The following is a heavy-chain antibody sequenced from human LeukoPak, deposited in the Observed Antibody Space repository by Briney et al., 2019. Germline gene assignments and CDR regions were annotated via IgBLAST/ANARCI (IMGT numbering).Heavy chain of an antibody. CDR2: ITSDGSGI. J-gene: IGHJ4*02. D-gene: IGHD1-26*01. V-gene: IGHV3-74*01. CDR1: GFTFSSYW. CDR3: ASGRLVGAPDY. Sequence: AGRSLRLSCAPSGFTFSSYWMHWVRHPPRKGLVWVSRITSDGSGIGYADSVKGRLSTSRDNAKNTVYLQMNSLRAEDTAVYYCASGRLVGAPDYWGQGTLVTVSS.